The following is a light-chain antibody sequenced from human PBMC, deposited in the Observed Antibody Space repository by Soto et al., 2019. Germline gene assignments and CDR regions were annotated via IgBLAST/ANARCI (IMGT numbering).Light chain of an antibody. CDR2: EVS. CDR1: SSDVGGYNY. CDR3: SSYAGTKNVV. Sequence: QSALTQPPSASGSPGQSVTISCTGTSSDVGGYNYVSWYQHHPGKAPKLMIFEVSKRPSGVPDRFSGSKSGNTASLTVYGLQAEDEADYYCSSYAGTKNVVFGGGTKLTVL. J-gene: IGLJ2*01. V-gene: IGLV2-8*01.